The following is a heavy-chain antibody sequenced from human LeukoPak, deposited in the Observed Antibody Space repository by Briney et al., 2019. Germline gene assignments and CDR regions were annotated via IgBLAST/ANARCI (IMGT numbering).Heavy chain of an antibody. CDR1: GYTFTGYD. CDR2: ISAYNGNT. V-gene: IGHV1-18*04. CDR3: AREVPNYDFWSGYHYYFDY. D-gene: IGHD3-3*01. Sequence: ASVKVSCKASGYTFTGYDIHWVRQAPGQGLEWMGWISAYNGNTNYAQKLQGRVTMTTDTSTSTAYMELRSLRSDDTAVYYCAREVPNYDFWSGYHYYFDYWGQGTLVTVSS. J-gene: IGHJ4*02.